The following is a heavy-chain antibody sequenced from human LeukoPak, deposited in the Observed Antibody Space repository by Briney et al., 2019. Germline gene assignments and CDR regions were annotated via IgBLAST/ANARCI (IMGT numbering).Heavy chain of an antibody. Sequence: GGTLRLSCAASGFTFSSFGIHWVRHPQATGQEWVSVASSDGSAKYYDESVTGRFTVSLDNSKNTLFLKMNTVSAEDTAVYYCVKEFHSRGYGAHFDSWGQGTLVTVSS. CDR2: ASSDGSAK. V-gene: IGHV3-30*18. CDR3: VKEFHSRGYGAHFDS. CDR1: GFTFSSFG. D-gene: IGHD3-10*01. J-gene: IGHJ4*02.